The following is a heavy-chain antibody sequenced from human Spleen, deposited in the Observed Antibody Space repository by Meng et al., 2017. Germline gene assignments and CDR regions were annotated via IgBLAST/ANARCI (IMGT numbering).Heavy chain of an antibody. CDR2: INPNSGGT. V-gene: IGHV1-2*06. Sequence: ASVKVSCKASGYTFTGYYMHWVRRAPGQGLEWMGRINPNSGGTNYAQKFQGRVMITTDESTSTVYMELARLTSEDTAVYFCARKAGNCITNTCYSLDYWGQGTLVTVSS. D-gene: IGHD2-15*01. CDR3: ARKAGNCITNTCYSLDY. J-gene: IGHJ4*02. CDR1: GYTFTGYY.